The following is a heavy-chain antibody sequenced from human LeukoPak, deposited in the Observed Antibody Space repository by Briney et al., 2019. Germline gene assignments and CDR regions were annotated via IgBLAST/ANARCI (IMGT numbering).Heavy chain of an antibody. CDR1: GGTFSSYA. J-gene: IGHJ4*02. CDR2: IIPIFGTA. V-gene: IGHV1-69*05. D-gene: IGHD3-22*01. CDR3: ASMGIYDSSGYSDY. Sequence: ASVKVSCKASGGTFSSYAISWVRQAPGQGLGWMGGIIPIFGTANYAQKIQGRVTITTDESTSTAYMELSSLRSENTAVYYCASMGIYDSSGYSDYWGQGTLVTVSS.